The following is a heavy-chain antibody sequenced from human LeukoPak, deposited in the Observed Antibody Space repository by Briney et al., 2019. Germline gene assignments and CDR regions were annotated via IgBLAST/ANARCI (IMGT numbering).Heavy chain of an antibody. V-gene: IGHV4-59*01. CDR2: IYRGST. Sequence: SETLSLTCSVSGVSIRTYYWNWIRQPPGKGPEWIGYIYRGSTNYYPSFESRVTMSEDTSKDQFSLKVRSVTAADTAVYYCARGLGWGATIFDYWGQGALVTVSS. J-gene: IGHJ4*02. CDR1: GVSIRTYY. D-gene: IGHD1-26*01. CDR3: ARGLGWGATIFDY.